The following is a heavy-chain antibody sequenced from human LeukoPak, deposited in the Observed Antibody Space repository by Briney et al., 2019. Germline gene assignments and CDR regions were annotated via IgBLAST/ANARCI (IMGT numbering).Heavy chain of an antibody. D-gene: IGHD3-9*01. V-gene: IGHV4-4*07. Sequence: SETLSLTCTVSGGSISSYYWSWIRQPAGKGLEWIGRIYTSGSTNYNPSLKSRVTMSVDTSKNQFSLKLSSVTAADTAVYYCARDFDGSFDLNPLAFDIWGQGTTVTVSS. CDR1: GGSISSYY. CDR3: ARDFDGSFDLNPLAFDI. J-gene: IGHJ3*02. CDR2: IYTSGST.